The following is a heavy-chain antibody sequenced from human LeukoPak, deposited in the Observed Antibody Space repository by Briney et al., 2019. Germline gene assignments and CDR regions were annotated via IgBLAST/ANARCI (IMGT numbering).Heavy chain of an antibody. CDR1: GFRFSGCS. CDR2: INEIGSKT. Sequence: PGGSLRVSCAASGFRFSGCSLSWVRQAPGKGLEWVATINEIGSKTYYDDSVKGRFTISRDNAKNSLYLEMSSLRAEDTAVYYCARLLGTVTTFDYWGQGTLVTVSS. D-gene: IGHD1-26*01. CDR3: ARLLGTVTTFDY. V-gene: IGHV3-7*01. J-gene: IGHJ4*02.